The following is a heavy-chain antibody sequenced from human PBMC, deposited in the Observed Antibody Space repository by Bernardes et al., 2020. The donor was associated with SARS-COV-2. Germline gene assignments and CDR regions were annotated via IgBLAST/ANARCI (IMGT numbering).Heavy chain of an antibody. D-gene: IGHD6-13*01. CDR3: ARGGYSSPVDFGY. CDR1: GFTVSSNY. Sequence: GGSLRLSCAASGFTVSSNYMSWVRQAPGKGLEWVSVIYSGGSTYYADSVKGRFTISRDNSKNTLYLQMNSLRAEDTAVYYCARGGYSSPVDFGYWGQGTLVTVSS. CDR2: IYSGGST. J-gene: IGHJ4*02. V-gene: IGHV3-66*01.